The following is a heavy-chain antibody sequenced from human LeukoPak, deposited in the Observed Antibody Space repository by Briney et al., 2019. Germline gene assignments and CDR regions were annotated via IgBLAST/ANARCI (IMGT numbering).Heavy chain of an antibody. D-gene: IGHD6-19*01. CDR1: GFTFSSYS. CDR2: ISSNGRRT. CDR3: ARVDYGSGCDS. V-gene: IGHV3-64*01. Sequence: GGSLRLSCAASGFTFSSYSMHWVRQAPGKGLEFVSAISSNGRRTYYANSVKGRFTISRDISKNTLYLQMGSLRAEDMAVYYCARVDYGSGCDSWGQGTLVTVSS. J-gene: IGHJ4*02.